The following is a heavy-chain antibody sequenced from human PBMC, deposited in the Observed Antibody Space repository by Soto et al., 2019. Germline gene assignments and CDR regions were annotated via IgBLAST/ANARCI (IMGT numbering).Heavy chain of an antibody. V-gene: IGHV4-30-4*01. CDR1: GGSISSGDYY. CDR2: IYYSGST. J-gene: IGHJ6*02. D-gene: IGHD4-17*01. Sequence: SETLSLTCTVSGGSISSGDYYWSWIRQPPGKGLEWIGYIYYSGSTYYNPSLKSRVTISVDTSKNQFSLKLSSVTAADTAVYYCTRDYGDYSYYGMHVSGQATTVSVSS. CDR3: TRDYGDYSYYGMHV.